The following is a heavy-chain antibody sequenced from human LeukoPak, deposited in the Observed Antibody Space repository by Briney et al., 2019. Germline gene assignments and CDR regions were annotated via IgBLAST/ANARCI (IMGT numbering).Heavy chain of an antibody. D-gene: IGHD2-2*01. Sequence: SETLSLTCAVSGYSISSGYYWGWIRQPPGKGLEWIGSIYNSGNTYYNPSLKSRVTISVDTSKDQFSLNLSSVTAADTAVYYCARLARYCSSTTCYHFDYWGQGTLVTASS. J-gene: IGHJ4*02. CDR1: GYSISSGYY. CDR3: ARLARYCSSTTCYHFDY. V-gene: IGHV4-38-2*01. CDR2: IYNSGNT.